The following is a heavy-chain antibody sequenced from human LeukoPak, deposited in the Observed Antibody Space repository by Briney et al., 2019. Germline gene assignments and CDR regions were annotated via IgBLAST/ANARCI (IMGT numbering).Heavy chain of an antibody. CDR2: INHSGST. CDR3: AGIAAAYYYYYGMDV. V-gene: IGHV4-34*01. D-gene: IGHD6-13*01. CDR1: GGSFSGYH. J-gene: IGHJ6*04. Sequence: PSETLSLTGAVYGGSFSGYHWSWIRQPPGKGLEWIGEINHSGSTNYNPSLKSRVTISVDTSKNQFSLKLSSVTAADTAVYYCAGIAAAYYYYYGMDVWGKGTTVTVSS.